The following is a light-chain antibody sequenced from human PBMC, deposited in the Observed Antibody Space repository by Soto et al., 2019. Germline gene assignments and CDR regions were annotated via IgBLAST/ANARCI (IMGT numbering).Light chain of an antibody. CDR1: QGINSNY. CDR2: GAS. Sequence: EIVLTQSPGTLSLSPGERATLSCRASQGINSNYLAWYQQKPGQPPRLLIYGASTRATGIPDRFSGSGSGTDFTLTISRLKPEDFAVFYCQQYDNSLYTFGQGTKLEIK. CDR3: QQYDNSLYT. V-gene: IGKV3-20*01. J-gene: IGKJ2*01.